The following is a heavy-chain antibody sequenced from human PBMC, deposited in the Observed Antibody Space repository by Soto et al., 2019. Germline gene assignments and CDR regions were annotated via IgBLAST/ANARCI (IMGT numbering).Heavy chain of an antibody. D-gene: IGHD3-16*01. Sequence: QVQLVESGGGVVQPGTSLRVSCVGSGFTFRSYVIHWVRQAPGKGLEWVALTSYDGSDKYYGDSVRGGFTISRDNSRNTVDLQMDSLRLEDMALYYCARWGTTGGLDVWGQGTLVSVSS. CDR1: GFTFRSYV. V-gene: IGHV3-30*19. CDR2: TSYDGSDK. J-gene: IGHJ1*01. CDR3: ARWGTTGGLDV.